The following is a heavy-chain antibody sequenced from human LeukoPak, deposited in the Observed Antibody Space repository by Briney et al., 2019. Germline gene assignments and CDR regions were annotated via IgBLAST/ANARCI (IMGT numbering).Heavy chain of an antibody. CDR1: GSTFTGYY. Sequence: ASVKVSCKSSGSTFTGYYIHWVRQAPGQGLEWMGWINPNSGGTRYAQKFQGRVTMTRDASISTAYMELSRLRSEDTAVYYCARLDWGLSAFDIWGQGTMVTVSS. CDR2: INPNSGGT. V-gene: IGHV1-2*02. D-gene: IGHD7-27*01. CDR3: ARLDWGLSAFDI. J-gene: IGHJ3*02.